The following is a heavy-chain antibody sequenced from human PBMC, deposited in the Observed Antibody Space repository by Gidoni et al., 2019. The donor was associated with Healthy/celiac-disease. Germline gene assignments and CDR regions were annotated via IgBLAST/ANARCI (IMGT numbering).Heavy chain of an antibody. CDR3: TRVGGYYLPFDY. D-gene: IGHD3-22*01. J-gene: IGHJ4*02. CDR1: GFTFGDYA. CDR2: IRSKAYGGTT. Sequence: EVQLVESGGGLVQPGRSLRLSCTASGFTFGDYAMSWFRQAPGTGLEWVGFIRSKAYGGTTEYAASVKGRFTISRDDSKSIAYLQMNSLKTEDTAVYYCTRVGGYYLPFDYWGQGTLVTVSS. V-gene: IGHV3-49*03.